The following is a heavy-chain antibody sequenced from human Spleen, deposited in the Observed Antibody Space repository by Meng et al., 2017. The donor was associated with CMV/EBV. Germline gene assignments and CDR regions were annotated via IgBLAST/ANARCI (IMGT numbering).Heavy chain of an antibody. Sequence: GESLKISCAASGFAFSAYWMHWARQAPGKGLVWVSRTNHDGSDTIYADSVKGRFTISRDNSRNTLYLQMTSLRAEDTALYYCAKGGYSPDNWFDPWGQGTLVTVSS. CDR2: TNHDGSDT. CDR1: GFAFSAYW. V-gene: IGHV3-74*01. D-gene: IGHD6-13*01. J-gene: IGHJ5*02. CDR3: AKGGYSPDNWFDP.